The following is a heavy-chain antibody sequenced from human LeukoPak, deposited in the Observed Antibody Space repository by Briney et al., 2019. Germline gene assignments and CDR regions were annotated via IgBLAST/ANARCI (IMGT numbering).Heavy chain of an antibody. D-gene: IGHD3-22*01. CDR3: AREARGSNGYYYNF. CDR2: ISYSGST. J-gene: IGHJ4*02. Sequence: PSETLSLTCTVSGCSLSSYYLSWIRQFPGKGLEWIGDISYSGSTKYNPTLKSRATISADTSKNQFSLKLTSVTAADTAVYYCAREARGSNGYYYNFWGQGTLVTVSS. CDR1: GCSLSSYY. V-gene: IGHV4-59*01.